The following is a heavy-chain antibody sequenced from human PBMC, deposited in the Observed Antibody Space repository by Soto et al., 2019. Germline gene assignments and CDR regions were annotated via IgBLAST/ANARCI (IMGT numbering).Heavy chain of an antibody. J-gene: IGHJ6*02. CDR1: GGSISSSSYY. V-gene: IGHV4-39*01. D-gene: IGHD3-22*01. CDR3: ARRLYYDSSGFEGGGMDV. CDR2: IYYSGST. Sequence: QLQLQESGPGLVKPSETLSLTCTVSGGSISSSSYYWGWIRQPPGKGLEWIGSIYYSGSTYYNPSLKSRVPIPVDTSKNQFSLKLSSVTAADTAVYYCARRLYYDSSGFEGGGMDVWGQGTTVTVSS.